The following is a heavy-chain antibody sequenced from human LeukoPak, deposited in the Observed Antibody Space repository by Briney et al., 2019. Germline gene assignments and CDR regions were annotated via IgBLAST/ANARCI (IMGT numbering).Heavy chain of an antibody. Sequence: KPSETLSLTCSVSGGSMSHYYWSFIRQPAGKGLEWIGRIHTSGTTYFNPSLKSRVTMSVDTSKNQFSLGLASMTAADTAVYFCARGDYYDGGGRNWFDPWGQGTLVTVSS. CDR1: GGSMSHYY. D-gene: IGHD3-16*01. CDR2: IHTSGTT. V-gene: IGHV4-4*07. CDR3: ARGDYYDGGGRNWFDP. J-gene: IGHJ5*02.